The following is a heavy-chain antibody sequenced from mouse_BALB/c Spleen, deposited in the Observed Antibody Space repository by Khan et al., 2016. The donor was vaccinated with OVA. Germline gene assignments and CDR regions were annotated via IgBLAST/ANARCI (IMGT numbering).Heavy chain of an antibody. D-gene: IGHD1-1*01. V-gene: IGHV5-17*02. Sequence: EVERGEDGGGLVQPGRSQKLSCAASGFTFNSYGMHWVRQAPEKGLEWVAYISGDSNTIYYADTVKGRFTISRDNPKNTLFLQMTSLMSEDTAMYSFATSSFYGYYFDYWGPGPPLTVS. J-gene: IGHJ2*01. CDR2: ISGDSNTI. CDR1: GFTFNSYG. CDR3: ATSSFYGYYFDY.